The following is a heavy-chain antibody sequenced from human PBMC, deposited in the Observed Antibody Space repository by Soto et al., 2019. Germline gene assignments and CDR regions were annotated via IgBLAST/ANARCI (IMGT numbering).Heavy chain of an antibody. J-gene: IGHJ5*01. CDR1: GGTFSSYA. CDR2: IIPIFGTA. Sequence: ASVKVSCKASGGTFSSYAISWVRQAPGQGLEWMGGIIPIFGTANYAQKFQGRVTITADESTSTAYMELSSLRSEDTAVYYCAVMAPGYSSGYYYGNCFDSWGQGPLVTGSS. V-gene: IGHV1-69*13. D-gene: IGHD3-22*01. CDR3: AVMAPGYSSGYYYGNCFDS.